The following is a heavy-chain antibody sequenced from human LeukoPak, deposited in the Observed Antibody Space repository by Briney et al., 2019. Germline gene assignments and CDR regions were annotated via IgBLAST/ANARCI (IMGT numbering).Heavy chain of an antibody. Sequence: SETLSLTCTVSGGSISSYYWSWIRQPPGKGLEWIGYIYTSGSTNYNPSLKSRVTISVDTSKNQFSLKLSSVTAADTAVYYCARCPLKGYYYYMDVWGKGTTVTVSS. D-gene: IGHD2-8*01. CDR2: IYTSGST. CDR3: ARCPLKGYYYYMDV. CDR1: GGSISSYY. J-gene: IGHJ6*03. V-gene: IGHV4-4*09.